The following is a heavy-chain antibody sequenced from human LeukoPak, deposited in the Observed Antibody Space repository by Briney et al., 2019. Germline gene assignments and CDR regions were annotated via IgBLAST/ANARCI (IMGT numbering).Heavy chain of an antibody. CDR3: ASTMGSSGYYFGAFDI. V-gene: IGHV4-59*08. Sequence: PSETLSLTCTVSSGSISSHYWSWIRQPPGKGLEWIGYIYYSGSTNYNPSLKSRVTISVDTSKNQFSLKLSSVTAADTAVYYCASTMGSSGYYFGAFDIWGQGTMVTVSS. D-gene: IGHD3-22*01. CDR2: IYYSGST. J-gene: IGHJ3*02. CDR1: SGSISSHY.